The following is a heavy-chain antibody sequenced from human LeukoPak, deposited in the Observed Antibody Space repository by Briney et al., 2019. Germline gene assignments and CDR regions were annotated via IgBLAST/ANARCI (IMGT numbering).Heavy chain of an antibody. D-gene: IGHD5-12*01. V-gene: IGHV3-7*04. CDR3: ARGGARVATIRVDH. J-gene: IGHJ4*02. CDR1: GFTLSNFW. Sequence: GGSLRLSCAASGFTLSNFWMSWVRQAPGKGLEWVANIEQDGSEKNYVDSVKGRFTISRDNAKNSLYLQMNSLRAEDTAVYYCARGGARVATIRVDHWGQGSLVTVSS. CDR2: IEQDGSEK.